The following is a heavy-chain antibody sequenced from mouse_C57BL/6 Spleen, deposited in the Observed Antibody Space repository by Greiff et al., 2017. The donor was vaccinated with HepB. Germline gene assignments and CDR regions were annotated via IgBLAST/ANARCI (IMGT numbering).Heavy chain of an antibody. CDR2: INPNNGGT. CDR3: ARLRRDY. Sequence: EVKLMESGPELVKPGASVKISCKASGYTFTDYYMNWVKQSHGKSLEWIGDINPNNGGTSYNQKFKGKATLTVDKSSSTAYMELRSLTSEDSAVYYCARLRRDYWGQGTTLTVSS. CDR1: GYTFTDYY. V-gene: IGHV1-26*01. J-gene: IGHJ2*01.